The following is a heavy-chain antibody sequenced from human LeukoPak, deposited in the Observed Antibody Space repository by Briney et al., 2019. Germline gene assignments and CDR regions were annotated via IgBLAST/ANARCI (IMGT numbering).Heavy chain of an antibody. V-gene: IGHV1-69*04. J-gene: IGHJ4*02. CDR2: IIPILGIA. CDR1: GYTFTSYA. Sequence: ASVKVSCKASGYTFTSYAISWVRQAPGQGLEWMGRIIPILGIANYAQKFQGRVTITADKSTSTAYTELSSLRSEDTAVYYCAMFFSGYDWGPLGYWGQGTLVTVSS. D-gene: IGHD5-12*01. CDR3: AMFFSGYDWGPLGY.